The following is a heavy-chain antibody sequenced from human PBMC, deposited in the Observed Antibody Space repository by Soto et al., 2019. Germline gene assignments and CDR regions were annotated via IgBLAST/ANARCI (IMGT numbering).Heavy chain of an antibody. V-gene: IGHV6-1*01. J-gene: IGHJ4*02. CDR2: TYYRSEWYN. CDR3: ARATPYFDP. CDR1: GDSVSSNSAT. Sequence: SQTLSLTCAISGDSVSSNSATWTWIRQSPSRGLEWLGRTYYRSEWYNEYAVSVKSRITINADTSRNQFSLQLSSVTPEDTAIYFCARATPYFDPWGQGTLVTVSS.